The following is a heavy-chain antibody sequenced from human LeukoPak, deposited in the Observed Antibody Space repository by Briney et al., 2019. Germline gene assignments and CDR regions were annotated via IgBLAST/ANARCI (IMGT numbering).Heavy chain of an antibody. CDR1: GFTFSNYW. J-gene: IGHJ3*02. V-gene: IGHV3-7*01. CDR3: ARDFYGDYALSAFDI. Sequence: GGSLRLSCAASGFTFSNYWMSWVRQAPGKGLEWVANIKQGGSEKYYVDSVKGRFTISRDNAKNSLYLQMNSLRAEDTAVYYCARDFYGDYALSAFDIWGQGTMVTVSS. D-gene: IGHD4-17*01. CDR2: IKQGGSEK.